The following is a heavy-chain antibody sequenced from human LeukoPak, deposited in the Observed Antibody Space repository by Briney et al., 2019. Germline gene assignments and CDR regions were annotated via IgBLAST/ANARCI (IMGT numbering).Heavy chain of an antibody. CDR2: IYYSGTT. CDR1: GGSINSGSYS. J-gene: IGHJ4*02. V-gene: IGHV4-39*01. CDR3: ARQYSSLWQSFDW. D-gene: IGHD6-19*01. Sequence: SETLSLTCTVSGGSINSGSYSWGWIRQPPGKGLEWIGTIYYSGTTYYNPSLRSRLTISVDTSKNQFSLKLSSVTAADTAVYYCARQYSSLWQSFDWWGQGSLVTVSS.